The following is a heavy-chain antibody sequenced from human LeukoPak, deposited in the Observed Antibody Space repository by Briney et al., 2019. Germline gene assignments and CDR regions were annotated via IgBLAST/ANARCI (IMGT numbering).Heavy chain of an antibody. D-gene: IGHD4-11*01. CDR3: AKNTVTPSRTWYYFDS. V-gene: IGHV1-69*13. Sequence: ASVKVSCKASGYTFTGYYMHWVRQAPGQGLEWMGGIIPIFGTANYAQKFQGSVSITADESTRTAYMELYSLRSDDTAVYYCAKNTVTPSRTWYYFDSWGQGTLVTVSS. CDR2: IIPIFGTA. J-gene: IGHJ4*02. CDR1: GYTFTGYY.